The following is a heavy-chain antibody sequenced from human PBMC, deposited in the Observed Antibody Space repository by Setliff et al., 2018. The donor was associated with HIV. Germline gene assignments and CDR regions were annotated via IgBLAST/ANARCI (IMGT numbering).Heavy chain of an antibody. CDR3: ARGYCSSTSCYGIYYFDN. D-gene: IGHD2-2*01. CDR1: GYNFTSHD. V-gene: IGHV1-8*01. CDR2: MNPKSGNT. Sequence: VSCKASGYNFTSHDINWVRQAPGQGLEWMGWMNPKSGNTGYARKFQGRVTMTRKTSISTAYMELRSLRSDDTAVYYCARGYCSSTSCYGIYYFDNWGQGTPVTVSS. J-gene: IGHJ4*02.